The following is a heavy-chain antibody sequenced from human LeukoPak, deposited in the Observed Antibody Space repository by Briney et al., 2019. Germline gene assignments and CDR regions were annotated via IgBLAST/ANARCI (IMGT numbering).Heavy chain of an antibody. CDR2: IYHSGST. D-gene: IGHD3-10*01. CDR1: GGSISSGGYS. J-gene: IGHJ4*02. Sequence: SETLSLTCAVSGGSISSGGYSWSWIRQPPGKGLEWIGYIYHSGSTYYNPSLKGRVTISVDRSKNQFSLKLSSVTAVDTAVYYCARRAVLRDLDYWGQGTLVTVSS. V-gene: IGHV4-30-2*01. CDR3: ARRAVLRDLDY.